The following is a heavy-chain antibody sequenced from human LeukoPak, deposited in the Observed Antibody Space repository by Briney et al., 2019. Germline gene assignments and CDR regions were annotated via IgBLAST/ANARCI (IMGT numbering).Heavy chain of an antibody. CDR1: GFTFRSYG. Sequence: GGSLRLSCAASGFTFRSYGMHWVRQAPGKGLEWVANIKQDGSEKYYVDSVKGRFTISRDNAKNSLYLQMNSLRAEDTAVYYCARMCSSTSCYSGEIDYWGQGTLVTVSS. J-gene: IGHJ4*02. D-gene: IGHD2-2*01. CDR2: IKQDGSEK. V-gene: IGHV3-7*01. CDR3: ARMCSSTSCYSGEIDY.